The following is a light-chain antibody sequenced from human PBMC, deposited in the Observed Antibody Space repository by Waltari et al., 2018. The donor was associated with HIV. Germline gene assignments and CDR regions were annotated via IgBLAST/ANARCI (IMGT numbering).Light chain of an antibody. CDR3: QSYDSSNQV. CDR2: EDN. V-gene: IGLV6-57*01. CDR1: SGSIARHY. Sequence: NFMLTQPHSVSESPGKTVTISCTRSSGSIARHYVQWYQQRPGRSPTTVIYEDNQRPSGVPDRFSGSIDISSNSASLTISGLKTEDEADYYCQSYDSSNQVFGGGTKLTVL. J-gene: IGLJ2*01.